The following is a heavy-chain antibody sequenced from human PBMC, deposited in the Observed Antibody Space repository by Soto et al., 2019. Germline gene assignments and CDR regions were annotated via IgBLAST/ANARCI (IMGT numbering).Heavy chain of an antibody. CDR2: INPSGGST. D-gene: IGHD3-22*01. V-gene: IGHV1-46*03. J-gene: IGHJ5*02. CDR1: GYTFTSYY. CDR3: AREGHYYDSSGLNWFDP. Sequence: ASVKVSCKASGYTFTSYYMHWVRQAPGQGLEWMGIINPSGGSTSYAQKFQGRVTMTRDTSTSTVYMELSSLRSEDTAVYYCAREGHYYDSSGLNWFDPWGQGTLVTVSS.